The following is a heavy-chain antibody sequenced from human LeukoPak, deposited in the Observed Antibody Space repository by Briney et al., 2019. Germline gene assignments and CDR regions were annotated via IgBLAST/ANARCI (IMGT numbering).Heavy chain of an antibody. CDR1: GFTVSSYY. V-gene: IGHV3-53*01. Sequence: GGSLRLSCAAFGFTVSSYYMNWVRQAPGKELEWVSVIYTGGGRYYADAARGRFTISRDTSKNMVFLQMNSLRVEDTAVYYCARGHDYGDYEGRDYWGQGTLVTVSS. J-gene: IGHJ4*02. CDR2: IYTGGGR. CDR3: ARGHDYGDYEGRDY. D-gene: IGHD4-17*01.